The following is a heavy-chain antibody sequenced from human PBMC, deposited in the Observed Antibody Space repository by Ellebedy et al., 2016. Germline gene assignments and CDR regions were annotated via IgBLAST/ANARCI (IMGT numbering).Heavy chain of an antibody. CDR3: ASSGPQRIAAAGIDY. CDR2: ISSSSSYI. CDR1: GFTFSSYS. J-gene: IGHJ4*02. V-gene: IGHV3-21*01. D-gene: IGHD6-13*01. Sequence: GGSLRLSXAASGFTFSSYSMNWVRQAPGKGLEWVSSISSSSSYIYYADSVKGRFTISRDNAKNSLYLQMNSLRAEDTAVYYCASSGPQRIAAAGIDYWGQGTLVTVSS.